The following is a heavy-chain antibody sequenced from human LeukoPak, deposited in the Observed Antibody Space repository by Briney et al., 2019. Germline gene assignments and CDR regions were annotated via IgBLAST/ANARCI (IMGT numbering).Heavy chain of an antibody. CDR3: ARRGDGYNPDY. Sequence: SETLSLTCAGSGYSISSGYYWGWIRQPPAKGLQWIGSIYHSGFTYYNPSLKSRVTMSVDTSKNQFSLKLSSVTAADTAVYYCARRGDGYNPDYWGQGTLVTVSS. J-gene: IGHJ4*02. CDR2: IYHSGFT. CDR1: GYSISSGYY. D-gene: IGHD5-24*01. V-gene: IGHV4-38-2*01.